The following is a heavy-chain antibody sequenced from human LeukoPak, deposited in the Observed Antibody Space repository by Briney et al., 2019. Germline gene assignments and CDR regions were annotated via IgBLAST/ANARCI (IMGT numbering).Heavy chain of an antibody. CDR1: GYTFTSYD. CDR2: MNPNSGNT. Sequence: ASVKVSCTASGYTFTSYDINWVRQATGQGLEWMGWMNPNSGNTGYAQKFQGRVTMTRNTSISTAYMELSSLRSEDTAVYYCARDSSEFRSLIFHWGQGTLVTVSS. J-gene: IGHJ1*01. V-gene: IGHV1-8*01. CDR3: ARDSSEFRSLIFH. D-gene: IGHD3-9*01.